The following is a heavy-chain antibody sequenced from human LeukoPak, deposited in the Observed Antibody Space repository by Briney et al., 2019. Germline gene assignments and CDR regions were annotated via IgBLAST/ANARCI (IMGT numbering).Heavy chain of an antibody. CDR2: ISWNSGSI. J-gene: IGHJ3*02. D-gene: IGHD1-26*01. Sequence: PGGSLRLSCAASGFTFDDYAMHWVRQAPGKGLGWVSGISWNSGSIGYEDSVKGRFTISRDNAKNSLYLQMNSLRAEDTALYYCAKDIRGSYYRAFDIWGQGTMVTDSS. V-gene: IGHV3-9*01. CDR3: AKDIRGSYYRAFDI. CDR1: GFTFDDYA.